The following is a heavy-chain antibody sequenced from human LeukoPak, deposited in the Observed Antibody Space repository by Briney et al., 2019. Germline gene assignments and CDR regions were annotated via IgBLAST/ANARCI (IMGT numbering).Heavy chain of an antibody. D-gene: IGHD2-21*02. V-gene: IGHV5-51*01. CDR3: ARHCRGGDCYPVDY. CDR1: GYNFAIDW. J-gene: IGHJ4*02. Sequence: GESLKISCKGSGYNFAIDWIGWVRQMPGKGLEWMGIIYPGDSETNYSPSFKGQVTFSVDMSITTAYLQWGSLKASDTAMYYCARHCRGGDCYPVDYWGQGTLVTVSS. CDR2: IYPGDSET.